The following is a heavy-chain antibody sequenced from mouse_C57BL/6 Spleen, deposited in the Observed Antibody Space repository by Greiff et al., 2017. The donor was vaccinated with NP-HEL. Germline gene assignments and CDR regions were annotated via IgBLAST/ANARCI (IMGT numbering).Heavy chain of an antibody. D-gene: IGHD2-4*01. CDR1: GFTFSSYA. CDR3: ANHYDYAWYFDV. CDR2: ISDGGSYT. J-gene: IGHJ1*03. Sequence: DVMLVESGGGLVKPGGSLKLSCAASGFTFSSYAMSWVRQTPEKRLEWVATISDGGSYTYYPDNVKGRFTISRDNAKNNLYLQMSHLKSEDTAMYYCANHYDYAWYFDVWGTGTTVTVSS. V-gene: IGHV5-4*03.